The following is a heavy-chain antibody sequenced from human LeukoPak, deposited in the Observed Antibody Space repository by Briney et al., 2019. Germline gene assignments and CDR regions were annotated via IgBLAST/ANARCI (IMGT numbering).Heavy chain of an antibody. V-gene: IGHV3-66*01. D-gene: IGHD6-13*01. J-gene: IGHJ4*02. CDR2: IYSGGST. Sequence: GGSLRLSCAASGFTVSSNYMSWVRQAPGKGLEWVSVIYSGGSTYYADSVKGRFTISRDNSKNTLYLQMNSLRAEDTAVYYCARDIRVGTAGSYFDYWGQGTLVTASS. CDR1: GFTVSSNY. CDR3: ARDIRVGTAGSYFDY.